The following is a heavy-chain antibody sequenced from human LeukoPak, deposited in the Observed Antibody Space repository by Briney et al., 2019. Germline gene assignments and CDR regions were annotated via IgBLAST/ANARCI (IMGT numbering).Heavy chain of an antibody. CDR3: ARSTYYYDSSGYYYFDY. J-gene: IGHJ4*02. CDR2: IYYGGST. CDR1: GGSVSSGSYY. V-gene: IGHV4-61*01. D-gene: IGHD3-22*01. Sequence: SETLSLTCTVSGGSVSSGSYYWSWIRQPPGKGLEWIGYIYYGGSTNYNPSLKSRVTISVDTSKNQFSLKLSSVTAADTAVYYCARSTYYYDSSGYYYFDYWGQGTLVAVSS.